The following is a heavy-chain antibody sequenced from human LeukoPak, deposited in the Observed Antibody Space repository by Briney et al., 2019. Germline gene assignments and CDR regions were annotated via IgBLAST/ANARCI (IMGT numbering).Heavy chain of an antibody. CDR2: IGTAGDT. CDR3: ARAGGLNWFDP. J-gene: IGHJ5*02. CDR1: GFTFSSYD. V-gene: IGHV3-13*01. D-gene: IGHD3-16*01. Sequence: PGGSLRLSCAASGFTFSSYDMHWVRQATGKGLEWVSAIGTAGDTYYPGSVKGRLTISRENAKNSLYLQMNSLRAGDTAVYYCARAGGLNWFDPWGQGTLVTVSS.